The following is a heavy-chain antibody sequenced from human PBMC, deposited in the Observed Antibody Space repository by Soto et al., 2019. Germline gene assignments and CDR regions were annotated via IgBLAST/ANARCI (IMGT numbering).Heavy chain of an antibody. CDR3: AHSDVWGYFDY. CDR1: GFSLSTSGVG. CDR2: IYWDDDK. V-gene: IGHV2-5*02. Sequence: QITLKESGPTLVKPTQTLTLTCTFSGFSLSTSGVGVGWIRQPPGKALEWLALIYWDDDKRYSPSLKSRLTIPKDTSKSQVVLTMTKMDPVDTATYYCAHSDVWGYFDYWGQGTLVTVSS. J-gene: IGHJ4*02. D-gene: IGHD3-16*01.